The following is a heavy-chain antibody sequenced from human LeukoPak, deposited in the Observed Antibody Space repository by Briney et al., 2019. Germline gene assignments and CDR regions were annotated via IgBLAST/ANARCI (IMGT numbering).Heavy chain of an antibody. D-gene: IGHD2-15*01. V-gene: IGHV1-69*13. Sequence: SVKVSCKASGGTFTSYAISWVRQAPGQGLEWMGGIIPIFGTANYAQKFQGRVTITADESTSTAYMELSSLRSEDTAVYYCARLRVRYSPEYYFDYWGQGTLVTVSS. J-gene: IGHJ4*02. CDR3: ARLRVRYSPEYYFDY. CDR2: IIPIFGTA. CDR1: GGTFTSYA.